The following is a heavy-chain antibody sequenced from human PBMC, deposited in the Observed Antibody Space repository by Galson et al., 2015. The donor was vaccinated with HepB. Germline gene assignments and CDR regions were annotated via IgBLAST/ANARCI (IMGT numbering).Heavy chain of an antibody. CDR3: ARDVEHCAGTTCVVSYYMDV. Sequence: SLRLSCATSGFTFSTYGMHWVRQAPGKGLEWVAVIWYDGINTSYADSVKGRFTISRDNSKNTLYLQMNSLRAEDTALYYCARDVEHCAGTTCVVSYYMDVWGKGTTVTVSS. J-gene: IGHJ6*03. CDR1: GFTFSTYG. CDR2: IWYDGINT. D-gene: IGHD1-14*01. V-gene: IGHV3-33*01.